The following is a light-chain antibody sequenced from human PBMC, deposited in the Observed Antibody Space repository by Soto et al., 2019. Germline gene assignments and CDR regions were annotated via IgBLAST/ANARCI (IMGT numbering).Light chain of an antibody. J-gene: IGLJ3*02. CDR1: TSDIGSNT. CDR2: ANN. Sequence: QSVLTQPPSASGTPGRKITISCSGSTSDIGSNTVNWYQQVPGTAPKLLIYANNQRPSGVPDRFSGSKSGTSASLAISGLQSEDEADYYCEAWDDSLNGPVFGGGTKVTVL. V-gene: IGLV1-44*01. CDR3: EAWDDSLNGPV.